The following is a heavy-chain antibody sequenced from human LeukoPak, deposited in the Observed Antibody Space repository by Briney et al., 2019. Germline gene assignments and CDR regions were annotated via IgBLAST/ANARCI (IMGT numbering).Heavy chain of an antibody. CDR2: IIPILGIA. Sequence: ASVRVSCKASGGTFSSYTISWVRQAPGQGLEWMGRIIPILGIANYAQKFQGRVTITADKSTSTAYMELSSLRSEDTAVYYCAGDPGYCSSTSCYTDYWGQGTLVTVSS. CDR3: AGDPGYCSSTSCYTDY. V-gene: IGHV1-69*04. CDR1: GGTFSSYT. D-gene: IGHD2-2*02. J-gene: IGHJ4*02.